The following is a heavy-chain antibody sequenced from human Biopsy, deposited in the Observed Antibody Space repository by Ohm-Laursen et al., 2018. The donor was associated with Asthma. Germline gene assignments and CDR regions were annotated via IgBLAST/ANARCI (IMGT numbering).Heavy chain of an antibody. V-gene: IGHV4-39*01. CDR3: ARRITIFGVVQKDHGMDA. D-gene: IGHD3-3*01. CDR2: ISYGGKT. Sequence: GTLFLTWAVSGGSMTPTSHYWDWIRQAPGKGLEWIGYISYGGKTSYNPSLKNRVTISRDTSKNQFSLRLTSVTAADTAVYFCARRITIFGVVQKDHGMDAWGQGTTVSVSS. J-gene: IGHJ6*02. CDR1: GGSMTPTSHY.